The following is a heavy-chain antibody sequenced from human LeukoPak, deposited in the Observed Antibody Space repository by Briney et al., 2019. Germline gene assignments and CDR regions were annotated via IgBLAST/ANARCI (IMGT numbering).Heavy chain of an antibody. J-gene: IGHJ4*02. CDR1: GYTFSNYY. Sequence: ASVKVSFKASGYTFSNYYIHWVRQAPGQGLEWMGIINASGGSTSYAQKFQGRVTMTRDTSTSTVYMELSSLRSEDTATYYCARAYYGSGSYPQFDYWGQGTLVTVSS. CDR2: INASGGST. CDR3: ARAYYGSGSYPQFDY. D-gene: IGHD3-10*01. V-gene: IGHV1-46*01.